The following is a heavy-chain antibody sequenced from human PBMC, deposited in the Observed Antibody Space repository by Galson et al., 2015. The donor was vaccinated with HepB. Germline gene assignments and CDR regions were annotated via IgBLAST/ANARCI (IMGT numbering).Heavy chain of an antibody. CDR1: GFTFSSYA. Sequence: SLRLSCAASGFTFSSYAMHRVRQAPGKGLEWVAVISYDGSNKYYADSVKGRFTISRDNSKNTLYLQMNSLRAEDTAVYYCARGPPEDDYVWGSYRYSSAFDIWGQGTMVTVSS. CDR3: ARGPPEDDYVWGSYRYSSAFDI. CDR2: ISYDGSNK. J-gene: IGHJ3*02. D-gene: IGHD3-16*02. V-gene: IGHV3-30-3*01.